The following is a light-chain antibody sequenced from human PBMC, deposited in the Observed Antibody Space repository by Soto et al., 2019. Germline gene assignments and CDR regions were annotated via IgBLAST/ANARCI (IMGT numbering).Light chain of an antibody. V-gene: IGKV1-39*01. CDR3: QQCLRIPLT. CDR1: QSINTC. J-gene: IGKJ4*01. CDR2: AAS. Sequence: DIQMTQSPSSLSASVGDRVTITCRASQSINTCLNWCQQKPGKAPQLLIYAASTLQSGVPSTFSGSGSGTDFTLTISSLQPEDVATYFCQQCLRIPLTFGGGTKVDIK.